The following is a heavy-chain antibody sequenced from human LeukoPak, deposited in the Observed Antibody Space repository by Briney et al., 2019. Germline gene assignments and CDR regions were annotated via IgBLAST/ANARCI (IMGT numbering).Heavy chain of an antibody. CDR3: AREVKKVAGTTPKYYYYGMDV. CDR1: GFTFSSYG. Sequence: PGGSLRLSCAASGFTFSSYGMHWVRQAPGQGLEWMGRINPNSDGTNYAQKFQGRVTMTRDTSISTAYMELSRLRSDDTAVYYCAREVKKVAGTTPKYYYYGMDVWGQGTTVTVSS. V-gene: IGHV1-2*06. J-gene: IGHJ6*02. CDR2: INPNSDGT. D-gene: IGHD6-19*01.